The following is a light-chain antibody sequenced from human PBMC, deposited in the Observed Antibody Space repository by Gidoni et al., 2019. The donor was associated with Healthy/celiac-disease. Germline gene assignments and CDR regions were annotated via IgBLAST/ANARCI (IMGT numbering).Light chain of an antibody. V-gene: IGLV1-51*01. J-gene: IGLJ1*01. CDR1: SSNIGNNY. CDR3: GTWDSSLSAGGYV. CDR2: DNN. Sequence: QSVLPQPPSVSAAPGQKVTISCSGSSSNIGNNYVSWYPQLPGPAPKLLIYDNNKRPSGIPDRFSGSKSGTSATLGITGLQTGDEADYYCGTWDSSLSAGGYVFGTGTKVTVL.